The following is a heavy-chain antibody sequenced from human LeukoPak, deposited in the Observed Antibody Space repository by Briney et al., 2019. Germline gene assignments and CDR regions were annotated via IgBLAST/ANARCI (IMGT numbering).Heavy chain of an antibody. V-gene: IGHV4-34*01. Sequence: PSETLSLTCAVYGGSFSGYYWSWIRQPPGQGLEWIGEINLSRTTNYNPSLKSRVTISVDTSKNQFSLKLSSVTAADTAVYYCARGVYIAAAQYGYWGQGTLVTVSS. CDR2: INLSRTT. D-gene: IGHD6-13*01. CDR3: ARGVYIAAAQYGY. CDR1: GGSFSGYY. J-gene: IGHJ4*02.